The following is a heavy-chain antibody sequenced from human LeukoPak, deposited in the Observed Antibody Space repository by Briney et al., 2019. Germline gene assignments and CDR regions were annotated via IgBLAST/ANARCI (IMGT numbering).Heavy chain of an antibody. Sequence: ASVKVSCKASGYTFTGYYMHWVRQAPGQGLEWMGWINPNSGGTNYAQKFQGSVTMTRDTSISTAYMELSRLRSDDTAVYYCARAAFTYGRYYYYMDVWGKGTTVTVSS. V-gene: IGHV1-2*02. D-gene: IGHD2/OR15-2a*01. J-gene: IGHJ6*03. CDR1: GYTFTGYY. CDR3: ARAAFTYGRYYYYMDV. CDR2: INPNSGGT.